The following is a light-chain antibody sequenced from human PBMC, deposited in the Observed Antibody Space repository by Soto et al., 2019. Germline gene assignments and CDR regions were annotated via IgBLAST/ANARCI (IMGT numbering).Light chain of an antibody. J-gene: IGLJ1*01. CDR1: SSDVGGYNY. CDR2: EVS. V-gene: IGLV2-8*01. CDR3: SSYTSSSTPYV. Sequence: QSALTQPPSASGSPGQSVTISCTGTSSDVGGYNYVSWYQQHPGKAPKLMIYEVSKRPSGVPDRFSGSKSGNTASLTISGLQAEYEADYYCSSYTSSSTPYVFGTGTKVSVL.